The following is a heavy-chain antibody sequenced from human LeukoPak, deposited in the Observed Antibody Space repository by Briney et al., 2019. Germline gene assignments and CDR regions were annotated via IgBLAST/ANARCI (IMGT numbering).Heavy chain of an antibody. J-gene: IGHJ1*01. V-gene: IGHV1-2*02. CDR2: INPKNGGS. CDR3: AIEYIYGHIQV. Sequence: GASVKVSCKTSGYTFNVYYIHWVRQAPGQGLEWLAWINPKNGGSTYSQKFEGRVTLTRDMSIRTAYMEVSRLGSDDTAVYYCAIEYIYGHIQVWGQGTLVTVSS. CDR1: GYTFNVYY. D-gene: IGHD5-18*01.